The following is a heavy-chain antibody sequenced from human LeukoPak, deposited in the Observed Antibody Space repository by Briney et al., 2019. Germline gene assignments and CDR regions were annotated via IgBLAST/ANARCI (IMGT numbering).Heavy chain of an antibody. CDR2: IYDSGTT. J-gene: IGHJ6*03. Sequence: PGGSLRLSCAPSEVSDTGNYMSWVRQAPGQGQEWVSLIYDSGTTHYADSVKGRFTISRDSSKNTVYLQMNYLRVEDTAVYYCAIERDSLIRGVLGAMDVWGKGTTVTVSS. CDR3: AIERDSLIRGVLGAMDV. D-gene: IGHD3-10*01. CDR1: EVSDTGNY. V-gene: IGHV3-53*01.